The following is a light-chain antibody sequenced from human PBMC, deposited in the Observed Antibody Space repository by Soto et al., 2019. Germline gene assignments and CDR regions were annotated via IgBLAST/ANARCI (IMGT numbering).Light chain of an antibody. CDR3: QQSDRTPPT. CDR1: QNIGKY. V-gene: IGKV1-39*01. CDR2: GAS. J-gene: IGKJ1*01. Sequence: DLQMTQSPSSLSASLGDRVTITCRASQNIGKYLIWYQQKPGRPPKVLVYGASNLQSGVSSRFSGDGFGTEFSLTINSLRPEDFATYYCQQSDRTPPTFGQGTKVEIK.